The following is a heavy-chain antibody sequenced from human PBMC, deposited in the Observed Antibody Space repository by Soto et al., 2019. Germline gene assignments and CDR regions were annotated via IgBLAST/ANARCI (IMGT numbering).Heavy chain of an antibody. Sequence: GESPKISCKGSGYSFTSYWIGWVRQMPGKGLEWMGIIYPGDSDTRYSPSFQGQVTISAEKSISTAYLQWSSLKASDTAMYYCARPGYCSSTSCYAFDIWGQGTMVTVSS. CDR1: GYSFTSYW. CDR3: ARPGYCSSTSCYAFDI. J-gene: IGHJ3*02. CDR2: IYPGDSDT. D-gene: IGHD2-2*01. V-gene: IGHV5-51*01.